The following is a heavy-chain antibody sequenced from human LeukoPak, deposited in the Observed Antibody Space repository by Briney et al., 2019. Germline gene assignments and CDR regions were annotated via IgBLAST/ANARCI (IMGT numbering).Heavy chain of an antibody. CDR2: IYHSGST. D-gene: IGHD6-6*01. J-gene: IGHJ4*02. Sequence: PSETLSLTCSVSGYPITSGYYWGWIRQPPGKGLEWIGTIYHSGSTYYNPSLKSRVTISVDMSKNQLSLKMSSVTAAVTAVYYCARGAIAPRLLSYWGQGTLVTVSS. CDR3: ARGAIAPRLLSY. CDR1: GYPITSGYY. V-gene: IGHV4-38-2*02.